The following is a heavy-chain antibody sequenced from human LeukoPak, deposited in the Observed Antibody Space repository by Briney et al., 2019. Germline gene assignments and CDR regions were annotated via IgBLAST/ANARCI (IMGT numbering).Heavy chain of an antibody. V-gene: IGHV4-39*01. CDR2: IYYSGST. Sequence: SETLSLTCTVSGGSISSSSYYWGWIRQPPGKGLEWIGSIYYSGSTYYNPSLKSRVTISVDTSKNQFSLKLSSVTAADTAVYYCAKTEESDYDPTLFDYWGQGTLVTVSS. D-gene: IGHD3-16*01. J-gene: IGHJ4*02. CDR1: GGSISSSSYY. CDR3: AKTEESDYDPTLFDY.